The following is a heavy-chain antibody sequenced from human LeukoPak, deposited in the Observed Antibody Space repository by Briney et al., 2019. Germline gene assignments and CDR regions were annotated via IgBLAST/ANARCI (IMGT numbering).Heavy chain of an antibody. CDR3: TRDVLGGSGTFDP. CDR2: INPDSGDT. Sequence: ASVKVSCKASGYTLTAYYLHWVRQAPGQGLEWMGWINPDSGDTNYLQRFQGRVTMSRDTSINTAYMELSSLTSDDTAVYYCTRDVLGGSGTFDPWGQGTLVTVSS. D-gene: IGHD3-10*01. V-gene: IGHV1-2*02. J-gene: IGHJ5*02. CDR1: GYTLTAYY.